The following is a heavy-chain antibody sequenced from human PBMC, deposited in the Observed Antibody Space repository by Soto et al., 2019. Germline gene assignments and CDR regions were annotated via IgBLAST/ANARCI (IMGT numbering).Heavy chain of an antibody. CDR1: GFSMTSYT. CDR3: ARDRQPDGIWTFDF. J-gene: IGHJ4*02. D-gene: IGHD1-1*01. Sequence: EVHLLESGGGMIQPGGSLRLSCSGSGFSMTSYTMGWVRLAPGKGLEWVATIFSDEDGKEYAGPVRIRVRLSRDNSKKIMYLVMNALGVKDTALYDCARDRQPDGIWTFDFWGRGTLVTVSS. CDR2: IFSDEDGK. V-gene: IGHV3-23*01.